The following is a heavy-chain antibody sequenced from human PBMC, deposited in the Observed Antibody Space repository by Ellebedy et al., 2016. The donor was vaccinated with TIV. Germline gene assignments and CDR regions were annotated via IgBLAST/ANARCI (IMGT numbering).Heavy chain of an antibody. D-gene: IGHD1-26*01. CDR3: GGLGGRFDVPDN. J-gene: IGHJ3*02. CDR2: IRPTADNQAS. Sequence: GESLKISCAASAFVFSDSAIHWVRQASGKGLEWVVRIRPTADNQASIYAASVKGRFTFPSDDSKTTAYLQMNSLKTEETAVYFCGGLGGRFDVPDNWGQGKMVTVSS. CDR1: AFVFSDSA. V-gene: IGHV3-73*01.